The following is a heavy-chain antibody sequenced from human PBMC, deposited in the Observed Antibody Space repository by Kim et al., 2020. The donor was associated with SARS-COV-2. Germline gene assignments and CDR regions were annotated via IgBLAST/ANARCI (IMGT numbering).Heavy chain of an antibody. CDR2: ISSSGSTI. CDR1: GFTFSSYE. D-gene: IGHD6-13*01. J-gene: IGHJ6*02. CDR3: ARVLTAAAGYYYYGMDV. V-gene: IGHV3-48*03. Sequence: GGSLRLSCAASGFTFSSYEMNWVRQAPGKGLEWVSYISSSGSTIYYADSVKGRFTISRDNAKNSLYLQMNSLRAEDTAVYYCARVLTAAAGYYYYGMDVWGQGTTVTVSS.